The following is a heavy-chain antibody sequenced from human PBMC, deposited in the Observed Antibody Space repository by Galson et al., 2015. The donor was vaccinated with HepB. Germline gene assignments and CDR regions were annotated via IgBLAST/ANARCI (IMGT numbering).Heavy chain of an antibody. V-gene: IGHV3-64*01. CDR1: GFTFSSYA. CDR2: ISSNGGST. J-gene: IGHJ4*02. D-gene: IGHD6-19*01. CDR3: ARDAAVVSWLYSSDLIKHRSTYFDY. Sequence: SLRLSCAASGFTFSSYAMHWVRQAPGKGLEYVSAISSNGGSTYYANSVKGRFTISRDNSKNTLYLQMGSLRAEDMAVYYCARDAAVVSWLYSSDLIKHRSTYFDYWGQGTLVTVSS.